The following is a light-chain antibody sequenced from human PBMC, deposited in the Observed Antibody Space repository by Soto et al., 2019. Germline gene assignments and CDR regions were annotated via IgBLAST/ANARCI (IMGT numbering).Light chain of an antibody. V-gene: IGLV2-14*01. CDR2: DVS. CDR1: SSEVGGYNY. J-gene: IGLJ1*01. Sequence: PCVGTGSTWRSIPNPCNRNSSEVGGYNYVSWYQQHPGKAPKLMIFDVSNRPSGVSNRFSGSKSGNTASLTISGLQAEDEADYYCSSYPSSGTLYVFGTETKVTVL. CDR3: SSYPSSGTLYV.